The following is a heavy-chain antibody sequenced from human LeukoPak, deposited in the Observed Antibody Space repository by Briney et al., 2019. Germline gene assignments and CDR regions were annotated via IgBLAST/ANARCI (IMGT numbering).Heavy chain of an antibody. CDR1: GFTFSSYE. J-gene: IGHJ4*02. V-gene: IGHV3-48*03. D-gene: IGHD1-14*01. CDR2: ISSSGSTI. Sequence: GGSLRLSCAASGFTFSSYEMNWVRQAPGKGLEWVSYISSSGSTIYYADSVKGRFTISRDNAKNSLYLQMNSLRAEDTAVYYCARGDHIKIALDYWGQGTLVTVSS. CDR3: ARGDHIKIALDY.